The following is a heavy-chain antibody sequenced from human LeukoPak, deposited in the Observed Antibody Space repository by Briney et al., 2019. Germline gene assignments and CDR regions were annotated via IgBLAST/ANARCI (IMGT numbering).Heavy chain of an antibody. Sequence: SKTLSLTCAVSGGSISSGSYYWSWIRQPAGKGLEWIGRIYTSGSTNYNPSLKSRATISVDTSKNQFSLKLSSVTAADTAVYYCARDQGIWFGEPSRSDWGQGTLVTVSS. J-gene: IGHJ4*02. CDR2: IYTSGST. CDR3: ARDQGIWFGEPSRSD. V-gene: IGHV4-61*02. D-gene: IGHD3-10*01. CDR1: GGSISSGSYY.